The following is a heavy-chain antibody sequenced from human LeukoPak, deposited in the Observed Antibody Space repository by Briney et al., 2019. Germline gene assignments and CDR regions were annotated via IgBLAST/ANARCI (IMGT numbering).Heavy chain of an antibody. Sequence: GGSLRLSCAASGFTFSSYWMSWVRQAPGKGLEWAANIKQDGSEKYYVDSVKGRFTISRDNAKNSLYLQMNSLRAEDTAVYYCARGGSYCSSTRCYDTLGYFDLWGRGTLVTVSS. CDR2: IKQDGSEK. CDR3: ARGGSYCSSTRCYDTLGYFDL. D-gene: IGHD2-2*01. CDR1: GFTFSSYW. J-gene: IGHJ2*01. V-gene: IGHV3-7*01.